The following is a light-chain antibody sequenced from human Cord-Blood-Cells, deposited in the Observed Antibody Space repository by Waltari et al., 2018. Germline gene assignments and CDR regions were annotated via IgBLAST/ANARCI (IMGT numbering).Light chain of an antibody. J-gene: IGLJ1*01. CDR2: RNN. V-gene: IGLV1-47*01. CDR1: SSNIGSNY. Sequence: QSVLTQPPSASGTPGQRVTISCSGSSSNIGSNYVYWYQPLPGTAPKLLIYRNNQRHSGVPDRFSGSKSGTSASLAISGLRSEDEADYYCAAWDDSLSGQVFGTGTKVTVL. CDR3: AAWDDSLSGQV.